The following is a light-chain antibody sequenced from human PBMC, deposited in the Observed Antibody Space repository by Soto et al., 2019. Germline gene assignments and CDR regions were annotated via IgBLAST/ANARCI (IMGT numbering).Light chain of an antibody. Sequence: EMVLTQSPGTLSLSPGERATLSCRASQTVTSNRLAWYQQKPGQAPRLLIYGASRRATGIPDRFSGSGSGIDFTLTISRLEPEVFAVYYCHHYGSVICKIAFGP. CDR1: QTVTSNR. CDR3: HHYGSVICKIA. J-gene: IGKJ3*01. CDR2: GAS. V-gene: IGKV3-20*01.